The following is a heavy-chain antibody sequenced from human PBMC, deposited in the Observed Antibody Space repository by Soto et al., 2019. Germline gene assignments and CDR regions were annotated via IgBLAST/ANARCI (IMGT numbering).Heavy chain of an antibody. CDR1: LITFSNYT. V-gene: IGHV3-21*01. CDR2: ISDSGSFI. CDR3: ARGAEYFQY. Sequence: GGAPRPSSAAPLITFSNYTMKWVRQAPGKGLEWVSSISDSGSFIYQADSVKGRFTISRDNAKNSLHLEMNSLRVEDTAVYYCARGAEYFQYWGQGTLVTVSS. J-gene: IGHJ1*01.